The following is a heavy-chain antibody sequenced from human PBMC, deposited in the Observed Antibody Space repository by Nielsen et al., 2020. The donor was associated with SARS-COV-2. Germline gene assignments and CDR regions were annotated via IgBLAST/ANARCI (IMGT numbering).Heavy chain of an antibody. V-gene: IGHV3-7*01. CDR1: GFTFSSYW. D-gene: IGHD4-17*01. J-gene: IGHJ6*02. Sequence: GESLKISCAASGFTFSSYWMSWVRQAPGKGLEWVANIKQDGSEKYYVDSVKGRFTISRDNAKNSLYLQMKSRRAEDTAVYYCARDWGATVTAGYYYYGMDVWGQGTTVTVSS. CDR2: IKQDGSEK. CDR3: ARDWGATVTAGYYYYGMDV.